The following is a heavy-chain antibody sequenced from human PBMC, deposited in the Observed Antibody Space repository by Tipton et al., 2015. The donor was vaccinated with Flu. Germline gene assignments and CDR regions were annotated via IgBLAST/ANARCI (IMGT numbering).Heavy chain of an antibody. V-gene: IGHV1-18*01. Sequence: QLVQSGTEVKKPGASVKVSCKASGYTFTTYGISWVRQAPGQGLEWMGWISAYNGNRNYAQKLQGRVTMTTDTSTNTAYMELRSLRSDDPAVYYCARDRRILTGPDYWGQGTLVTVSS. CDR3: ARDRRILTGPDY. D-gene: IGHD3-9*01. CDR2: ISAYNGNR. J-gene: IGHJ4*02. CDR1: GYTFTTYG.